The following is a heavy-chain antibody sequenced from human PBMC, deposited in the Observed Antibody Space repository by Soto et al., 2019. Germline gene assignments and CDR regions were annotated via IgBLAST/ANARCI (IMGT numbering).Heavy chain of an antibody. CDR3: AHLVVVVAATRAEYFQH. J-gene: IGHJ1*01. D-gene: IGHD2-15*01. V-gene: IGHV4-30-2*02. CDR2: IYHSGST. Sequence: SETLSLTCAVSGGSISSGGYFWSWIRQPPGKGLEWIGYIYHSGSTYYNPSLKSRVSISVDRSKNQVVLTMTNMDPVDTATYYCAHLVVVVAATRAEYFQHWGQGTLVTVSS. CDR1: GGSISSGGYF.